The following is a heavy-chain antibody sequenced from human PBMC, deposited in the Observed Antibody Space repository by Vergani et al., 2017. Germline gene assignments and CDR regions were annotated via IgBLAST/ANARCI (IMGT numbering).Heavy chain of an antibody. CDR2: IIPIFGTA. CDR3: ARGLPDVPAAIHPLFDY. CDR1: GGTFSSYA. J-gene: IGHJ4*02. V-gene: IGHV1-69*18. Sequence: QVQLVQSGAEVKKPGSSVKVSCKASGGTFSSYAISGVRQAPGQGLEWMGRIIPIFGTANYAQKFQGRVTITADESTSTAYMELSSLRSEDTAVYYCARGLPDVPAAIHPLFDYWGQGTLVTVSS. D-gene: IGHD2-2*02.